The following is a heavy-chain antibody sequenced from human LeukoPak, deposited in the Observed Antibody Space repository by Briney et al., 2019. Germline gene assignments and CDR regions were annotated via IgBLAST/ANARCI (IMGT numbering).Heavy chain of an antibody. J-gene: IGHJ4*02. Sequence: SETLSLTCTVSGGSVSNVNYHWGWIRQPPGKGLEWIGSIYYSGSTFYKPSLKSRVTISIDTSKNQFSLKMSSVTAADTAVYYCAREETSTVWDWGQGALVTVSS. CDR2: IYYSGST. CDR3: AREETSTVWD. CDR1: GGSVSNVNYH. D-gene: IGHD3-16*01. V-gene: IGHV4-39*07.